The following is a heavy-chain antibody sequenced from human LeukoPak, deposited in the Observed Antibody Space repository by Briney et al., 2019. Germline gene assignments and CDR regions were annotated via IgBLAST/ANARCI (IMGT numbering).Heavy chain of an antibody. CDR3: ARALGTPSAFDI. D-gene: IGHD6-13*01. CDR1: GGSINTGGYS. V-gene: IGHV4-31*03. Sequence: SETLSLTCTVSGGSINTGGYSWSWIRQHPGKGLEWIGYIDYSGSTYYNPSLKSRVTMSADTSKNQLSLKLTSVTAADTAVCYCARALGTPSAFDIWGQGTMVTVSS. J-gene: IGHJ3*02. CDR2: IDYSGST.